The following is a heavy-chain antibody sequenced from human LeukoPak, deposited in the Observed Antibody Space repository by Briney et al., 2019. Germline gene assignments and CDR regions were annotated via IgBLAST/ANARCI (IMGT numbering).Heavy chain of an antibody. D-gene: IGHD6-13*01. J-gene: IGHJ4*02. V-gene: IGHV3-7*01. CDR3: ASGRQLGY. CDR1: GFTFSNYW. CDR2: IKEDGSEK. Sequence: GGSLSLSCAASGFTFSNYWMSWVRQAPGKGLEWVANIKEDGSEKYYVDSMKGRFTISRDNARNSLYLQMNSLRAEDTAVYYCASGRQLGYWGQGTLVTVSS.